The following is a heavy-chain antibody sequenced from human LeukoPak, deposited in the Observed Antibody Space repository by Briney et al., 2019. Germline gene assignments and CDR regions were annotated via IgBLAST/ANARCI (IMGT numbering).Heavy chain of an antibody. J-gene: IGHJ4*02. CDR1: GFTFTSYG. D-gene: IGHD6-13*01. V-gene: IGHV1-18*01. CDR3: ARVSSSWYYFDY. Sequence: ASVKVSCKASGFTFTSYGFSWVRQAPGQGLEWMGWISGYNGNTNYAQKLQGRVTMNTDTSTSTAYMELRSLKSDDTAIYYCARVSSSWYYFDYWGQGTLVTVSS. CDR2: ISGYNGNT.